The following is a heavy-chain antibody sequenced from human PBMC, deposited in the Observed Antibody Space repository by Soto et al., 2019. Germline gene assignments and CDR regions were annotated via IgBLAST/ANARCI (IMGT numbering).Heavy chain of an antibody. V-gene: IGHV1-2*02. Sequence: ASLKVSCKASGYTFTGYYMHWVRQAPGQGLEWMGWINPNSGGTNYAQKFQGRVTMTRDTSISTAYMELSRLRSDDTAVYYCARDREAMEGYYYGMDVWGQGTTVTVSS. CDR3: ARDREAMEGYYYGMDV. CDR2: INPNSGGT. CDR1: GYTFTGYY. J-gene: IGHJ6*02. D-gene: IGHD2-8*01.